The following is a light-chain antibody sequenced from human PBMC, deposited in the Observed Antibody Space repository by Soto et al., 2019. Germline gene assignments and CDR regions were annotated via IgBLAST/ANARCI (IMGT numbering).Light chain of an antibody. CDR2: DAS. V-gene: IGKV1-5*01. CDR1: QNIRNW. J-gene: IGKJ1*01. Sequence: DIQMTQSPSTLSASVGDIVTITFRASQNIRNWLAWYQQKPGKAPNPLIYDASSLKSGVPARFSGSGSGTEFSLTIRSLQPDDFASYYCQQYNGYSWTFGQGTKVDIK. CDR3: QQYNGYSWT.